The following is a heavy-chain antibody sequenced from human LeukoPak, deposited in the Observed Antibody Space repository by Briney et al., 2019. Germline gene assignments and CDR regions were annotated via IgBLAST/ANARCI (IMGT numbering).Heavy chain of an antibody. V-gene: IGHV4-34*01. CDR3: ARVPGGALNWFDP. CDR2: INHSGST. D-gene: IGHD1-1*01. Sequence: PSETLSLTCAVYGGSFSAYYWSCIRQPPGKGLEWIGEINHSGSTNYNPSLKSRVTISADTSKNQFSLRLTSVTATDTAVYYCARVPGGALNWFDPWGQGTLVTVSS. J-gene: IGHJ5*02. CDR1: GGSFSAYY.